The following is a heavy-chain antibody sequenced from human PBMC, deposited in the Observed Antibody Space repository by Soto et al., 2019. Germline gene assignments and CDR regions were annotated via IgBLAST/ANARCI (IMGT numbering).Heavy chain of an antibody. CDR3: ARRAAGTLDV. Sequence: QLQLQESGPGLVKPSETLSLTCTVSGGSISSSSYYWGWIRQPPGKGLEWIGSIYYSGSTYYNPSLKSRVMISVDTSKNQFSLKLTSVTAADTAVYYCARRAAGTLDVWGQGTTVTVSS. D-gene: IGHD6-13*01. CDR1: GGSISSSSYY. V-gene: IGHV4-39*01. CDR2: IYYSGST. J-gene: IGHJ6*02.